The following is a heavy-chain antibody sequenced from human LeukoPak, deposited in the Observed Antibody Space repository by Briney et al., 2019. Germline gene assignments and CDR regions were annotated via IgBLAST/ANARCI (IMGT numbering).Heavy chain of an antibody. CDR1: GFTFRSYA. CDR3: AKDRATFMVRGVMDY. J-gene: IGHJ4*02. Sequence: QSGGSLRLSCAASGFTFRSYAMSWVRQAPGKGLEWVSAISGSGGSTYYADSVKGRFTISRDNSKNTLYLQMNSLRAEDTAVYYCAKDRATFMVRGVMDYWGQGTLVTVSS. D-gene: IGHD3-10*01. V-gene: IGHV3-23*01. CDR2: ISGSGGST.